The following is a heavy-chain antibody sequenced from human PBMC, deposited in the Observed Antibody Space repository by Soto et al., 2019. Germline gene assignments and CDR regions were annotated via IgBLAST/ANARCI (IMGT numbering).Heavy chain of an antibody. D-gene: IGHD3-22*01. J-gene: IGHJ4*02. V-gene: IGHV3-21*01. CDR1: GFTFSSYS. Sequence: GGSLRLSCAASGFTFSSYSMNWVRQAPGKGLEWVSSISSSSSYIYYADSVKGRFTISRDNAKNSLYLQMNSLRAEDTAVYYCARSWRDYYDSSGYYPIDYWGQGTLVTVSS. CDR2: ISSSSSYI. CDR3: ARSWRDYYDSSGYYPIDY.